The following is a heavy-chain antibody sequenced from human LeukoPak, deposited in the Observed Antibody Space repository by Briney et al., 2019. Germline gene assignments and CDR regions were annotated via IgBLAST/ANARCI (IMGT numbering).Heavy chain of an antibody. D-gene: IGHD3-10*01. Sequence: ASVKVSCKASGYTFTGYYMHWVRQAPGQGLEWMGWINPNSGGTNYAQKFQGRVTMTRDTSISTAYMELSRLRSDDTAVYYCARASYYYGSGSYYNCWGQGTLVTVSS. CDR1: GYTFTGYY. CDR2: INPNSGGT. CDR3: ARASYYYGSGSYYNC. J-gene: IGHJ4*02. V-gene: IGHV1-2*02.